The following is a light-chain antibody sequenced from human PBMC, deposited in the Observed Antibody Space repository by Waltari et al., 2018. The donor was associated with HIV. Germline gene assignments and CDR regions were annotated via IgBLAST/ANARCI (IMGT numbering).Light chain of an antibody. CDR3: QSTDTSDAYYV. V-gene: IGLV3-25*03. Sequence: YELTQPPSVSVSPGQTARITCSGDLLSDQYVHWYQQKPRQAPVLVMYKDTQRPSGIPDRFFGATSVTTVTLTISGVQAEDEAYYYCQSTDTSDAYYVFGGVTKVTVL. CDR1: LLSDQY. CDR2: KDT. J-gene: IGLJ1*01.